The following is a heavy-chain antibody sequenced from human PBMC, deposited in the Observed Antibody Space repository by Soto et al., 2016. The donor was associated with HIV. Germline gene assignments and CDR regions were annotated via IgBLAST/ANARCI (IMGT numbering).Heavy chain of an antibody. CDR2: ISVYNGNT. CDR3: AREGGNDSSGYYFDY. CDR1: GYTFNSYG. V-gene: IGHV1-18*01. D-gene: IGHD3-22*01. J-gene: IGHJ4*02. Sequence: QVQLVQSGAEVKKPGAPVKVSCKASGYTFNSYGVSWVRQAPGQGLEWMGWISVYNGNTNYAQKVQGRVTMTTDTSTSTAYMELRSLRSDDTAVYYCAREGGNDSSGYYFDYWGQGTLVTVSS.